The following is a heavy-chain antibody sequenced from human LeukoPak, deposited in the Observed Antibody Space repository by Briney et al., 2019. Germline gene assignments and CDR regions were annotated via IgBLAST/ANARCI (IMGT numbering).Heavy chain of an antibody. CDR1: GGSISSYY. Sequence: SETLSLTCTVSGGSISSYYWSWIRQPAGKGLECIGRFYTSGSTNYNPSLKSRVTMSVDTSRNQFSLKMTSVTAADTAVYYCARGGYCTNGVCYRPMYFYYYMDVWGKGTTVTVSS. V-gene: IGHV4-4*07. CDR3: ARGGYCTNGVCYRPMYFYYYMDV. J-gene: IGHJ6*03. D-gene: IGHD2-8*01. CDR2: FYTSGST.